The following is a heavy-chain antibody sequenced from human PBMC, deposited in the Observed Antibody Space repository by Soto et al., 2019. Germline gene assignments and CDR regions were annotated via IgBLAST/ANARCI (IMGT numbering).Heavy chain of an antibody. CDR2: IYPGDSDT. V-gene: IGHV5-51*01. Sequence: PGESLKISCKGSGYSFTSYWIGWVRQMPGKGLEWMGIIYPGDSDTRYSPSFQGQVTISADKSISTAYLQWSSLKASDTAMYYCARHISGYYPQDYYYGMDVWGQGTTVTVSS. D-gene: IGHD3-22*01. CDR1: GYSFTSYW. CDR3: ARHISGYYPQDYYYGMDV. J-gene: IGHJ6*02.